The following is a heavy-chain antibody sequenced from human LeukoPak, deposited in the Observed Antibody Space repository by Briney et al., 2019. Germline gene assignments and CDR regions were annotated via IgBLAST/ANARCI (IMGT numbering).Heavy chain of an antibody. D-gene: IGHD4-17*01. Sequence: GGSLRLSCAASGFTFSSYWMSWVRQAPGKGLEWVANINQDGSENYYVDSVKGRFTISRDNSKNTLFLAMNSLRPEDTAIYYCAKTLTTAYYYFGMDVWGQGTTVTVSS. V-gene: IGHV3-7*05. CDR3: AKTLTTAYYYFGMDV. CDR2: INQDGSEN. J-gene: IGHJ6*02. CDR1: GFTFSSYW.